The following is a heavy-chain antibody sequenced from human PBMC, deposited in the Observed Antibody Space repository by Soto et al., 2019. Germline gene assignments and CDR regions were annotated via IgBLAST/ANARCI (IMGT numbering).Heavy chain of an antibody. CDR1: GFTFSSYG. D-gene: IGHD1-7*01. Sequence: GGSLRLSCAASGFTFSSYGMHWVRQAPGKGLEWVAVIWYDGSNKYYADSVKGRFTISRDNSKNTLYLQMNSLRAEDTAVYYCARDLITGTTLDYYYGMDVWGQGTTVTVSS. V-gene: IGHV3-33*01. CDR3: ARDLITGTTLDYYYGMDV. J-gene: IGHJ6*02. CDR2: IWYDGSNK.